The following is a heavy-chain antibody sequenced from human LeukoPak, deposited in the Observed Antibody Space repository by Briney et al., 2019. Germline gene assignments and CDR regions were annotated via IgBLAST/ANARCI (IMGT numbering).Heavy chain of an antibody. CDR1: GFTFSTYA. V-gene: IGHV3-23*01. J-gene: IGHJ4*02. D-gene: IGHD6-13*01. CDR2: ISSGGGSA. CDR3: ARGLENRAAGGTCVH. Sequence: GGSLRLSCAASGFTFSTYAMTWVRQAPGKGLEWVSGISSGGGSAYYADSVKGRFTISRDNSKNTLFLQMSSLRAEDTALYYCARGLENRAAGGTCVHWGQGTLVTVSS.